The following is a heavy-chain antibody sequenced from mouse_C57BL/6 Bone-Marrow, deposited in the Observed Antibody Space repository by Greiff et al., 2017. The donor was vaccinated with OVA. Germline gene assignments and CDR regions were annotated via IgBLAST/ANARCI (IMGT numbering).Heavy chain of an antibody. CDR3: ARKRVFYGSSYNYFDY. V-gene: IGHV1-81*01. CDR2: IYPRSGNT. J-gene: IGHJ2*01. D-gene: IGHD1-1*01. Sequence: VQVVESGAELARPGASVKLSCKASGYTFTSYGISWVKQRTGQGLEWIGEIYPRSGNTYYNEKFKGKATLTADKSSSTAYMELRSLTSEDSAVYFCARKRVFYGSSYNYFDYWGQGTTLTVSS. CDR1: GYTFTSYG.